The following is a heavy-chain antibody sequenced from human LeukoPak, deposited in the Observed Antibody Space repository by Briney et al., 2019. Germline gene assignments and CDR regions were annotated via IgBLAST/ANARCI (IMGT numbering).Heavy chain of an antibody. CDR1: GFIFSNYA. CDR3: AKWGDYDILTGYYDSDY. Sequence: GGSLRLSCAASGFIFSNYAMSWVRQAPGKGLEWVSAIDGRDSGTYYAHSVKGRFTVSRDDPKNTLYLQMNTPRVEDTAVYYCAKWGDYDILTGYYDSDYWGPGTLVTVSS. V-gene: IGHV3-23*01. J-gene: IGHJ4*01. CDR2: IDGRDSGT. D-gene: IGHD3-9*01.